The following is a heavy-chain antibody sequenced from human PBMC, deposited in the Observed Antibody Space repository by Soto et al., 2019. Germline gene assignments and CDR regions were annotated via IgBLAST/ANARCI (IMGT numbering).Heavy chain of an antibody. J-gene: IGHJ5*02. CDR1: GFTFRSYA. V-gene: IGHV3-23*01. CDR2: MSATGST. Sequence: PGQSLSLSCAASGFTFRSYAMSWVRQAPGKGLEWVSGMSATGSTYYADSLKGRFTISRDNSKNTLSLQMNSLRAEDTAVYYGAKEDWFDPWGQGTLVTVSS. CDR3: AKEDWFDP.